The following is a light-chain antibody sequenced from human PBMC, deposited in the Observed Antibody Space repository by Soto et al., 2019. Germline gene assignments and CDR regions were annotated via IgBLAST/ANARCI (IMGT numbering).Light chain of an antibody. V-gene: IGKV1-9*01. CDR2: AAS. Sequence: EIQLTQSPSFVCASVGESVTITCRASQVISTSLAWYQVKPGKAPKLLIYAASTLESGVPSRFSATVSGTEFSLTITSLKPEDFATYYCQQLFDSPITFGPGTKLDIK. J-gene: IGKJ3*01. CDR1: QVISTS. CDR3: QQLFDSPIT.